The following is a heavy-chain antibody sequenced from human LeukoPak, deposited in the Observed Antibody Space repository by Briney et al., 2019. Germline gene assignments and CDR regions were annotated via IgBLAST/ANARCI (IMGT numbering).Heavy chain of an antibody. V-gene: IGHV3-23*01. J-gene: IGHJ4*02. CDR1: GFIFSNAW. D-gene: IGHD3-10*01. CDR3: AKGYGSGSYYFFDY. CDR2: ISGSGGST. Sequence: GGSLRLSCAASGFIFSNAWMSWVRQAPGKGLEWVSAISGSGGSTYYADSVKGRFTISRDNSKNTLYLQMNSLRAEDTAVYYCAKGYGSGSYYFFDYWGQGTLVTVSS.